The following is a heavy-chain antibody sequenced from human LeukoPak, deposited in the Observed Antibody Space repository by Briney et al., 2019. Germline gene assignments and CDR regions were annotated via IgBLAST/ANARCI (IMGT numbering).Heavy chain of an antibody. V-gene: IGHV4-39*07. CDR1: GGSISSSSYY. CDR3: ARGYDVLRYFDWLMGFDP. CDR2: INHSGST. Sequence: SETLSLTCTVSGGSISSSSYYWSWIRQPPGKGLEWIGEINHSGSTNYNPSLKSRVTISVDTSKNQFSLKLSSVTAADTAVYYCARGYDVLRYFDWLMGFDPWGQGTLVTVSS. J-gene: IGHJ5*02. D-gene: IGHD3-9*01.